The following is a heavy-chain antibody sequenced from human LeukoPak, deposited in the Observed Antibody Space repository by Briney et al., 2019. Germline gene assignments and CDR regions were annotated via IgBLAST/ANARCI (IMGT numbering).Heavy chain of an antibody. CDR3: ARGHSIAGNDAFDI. Sequence: ASVKVSCKASGYTFTSYDINWVRQATGQGLEWMGWMNPNSGNTGYAQKFQGRVTITRNTSISTAYMELSSLRSEDTAVYYCARGHSIAGNDAFDIWGQGTMVTVSS. V-gene: IGHV1-8*03. CDR2: MNPNSGNT. J-gene: IGHJ3*02. D-gene: IGHD6-6*01. CDR1: GYTFTSYD.